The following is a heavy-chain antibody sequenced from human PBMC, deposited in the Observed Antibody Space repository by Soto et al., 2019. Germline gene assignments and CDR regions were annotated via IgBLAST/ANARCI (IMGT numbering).Heavy chain of an antibody. J-gene: IGHJ6*02. D-gene: IGHD6-13*01. CDR1: GYSFTSYW. CDR3: ARHQVAAGTYYYYGMDV. Sequence: GESLKISCKGSGYSFTSYWIGWVRQMPGKGLEWMGIIYPGDSDTRYSPSFQGQVTISADKSISTAYLQWSSLKASDTAMYYCARHQVAAGTYYYYGMDVWGQGTTVTVSS. CDR2: IYPGDSDT. V-gene: IGHV5-51*01.